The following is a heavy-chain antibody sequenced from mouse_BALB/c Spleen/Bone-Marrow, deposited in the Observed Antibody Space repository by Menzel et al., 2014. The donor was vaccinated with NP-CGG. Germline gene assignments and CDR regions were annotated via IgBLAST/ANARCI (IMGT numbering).Heavy chain of an antibody. CDR1: GYAFTNYL. Sequence: QVQLQQPGAKLVRPGTAVKVSCKASGYAFTNYLIEWFKQRPGQGLEWIGVINPGSGGTNFNEKFRGKATLTADKSSSTAYMQFNSLTSDDSAVYFCAREVYYGIDYWGQGTTLTVSS. D-gene: IGHD2-1*01. CDR2: INPGSGGT. J-gene: IGHJ2*01. V-gene: IGHV1-54*03. CDR3: AREVYYGIDY.